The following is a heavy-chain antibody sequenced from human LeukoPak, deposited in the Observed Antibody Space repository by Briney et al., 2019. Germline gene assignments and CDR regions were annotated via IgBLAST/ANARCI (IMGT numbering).Heavy chain of an antibody. V-gene: IGHV3-66*01. Sequence: DPGGSLRLSCAASGFTVSSNYMSWVRQAPGKGLEWISVIYSGGSTYYADSVKGRLTISRDNSKNTLYLQMNSLRAEDTAVYYCARDRYYDSSGYYYSDYWGQGTLVTVSS. CDR1: GFTVSSNY. D-gene: IGHD3-22*01. J-gene: IGHJ4*02. CDR2: IYSGGST. CDR3: ARDRYYDSSGYYYSDY.